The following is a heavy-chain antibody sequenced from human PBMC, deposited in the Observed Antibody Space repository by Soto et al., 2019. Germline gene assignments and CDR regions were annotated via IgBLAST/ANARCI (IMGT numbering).Heavy chain of an antibody. J-gene: IGHJ5*02. CDR3: ERDRGTVTNDDWFDP. V-gene: IGHV4-31*03. CDR2: IYYSGST. CDR1: GGSISSGGYY. D-gene: IGHD4-17*01. Sequence: QVQLQESGPGLVKPSQTLSLTCTVSGGSISSGGYYWSWIRQHPGKGLEWIGYIYYSGSTYYNPSLKSRVTISVDTSKNQFTLKLSSVTAADTAVYYCERDRGTVTNDDWFDPWGQGTLVTVSS.